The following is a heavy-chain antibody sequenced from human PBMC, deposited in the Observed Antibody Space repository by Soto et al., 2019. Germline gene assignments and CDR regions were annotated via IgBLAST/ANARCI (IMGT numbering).Heavy chain of an antibody. Sequence: EVQLLESGGGLVQPGGSLRLSCAASGFTFSSYAMSWVRQAPGKGLEWVSAISGSGGSTYYADSVKGRFTISRDNAKNTLYLQMNSLRAEDTAVYYCAKIGIVVVVVETWGKGTLVTVSS. V-gene: IGHV3-23*01. D-gene: IGHD2-15*01. CDR1: GFTFSSYA. J-gene: IGHJ5*02. CDR3: AKIGIVVVVVET. CDR2: ISGSGGST.